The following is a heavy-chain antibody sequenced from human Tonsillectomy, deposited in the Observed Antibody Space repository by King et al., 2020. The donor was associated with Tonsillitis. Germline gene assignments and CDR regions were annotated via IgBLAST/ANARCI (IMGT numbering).Heavy chain of an antibody. V-gene: IGHV1-2*02. D-gene: IGHD1-7*01. CDR1: GYTFTGYY. CDR3: ARSGDNELPPPAGPPHTLAFPPPPQEPFDY. Sequence: QLVQSGAEVKKPGASVKVSCMASGYTFTGYYIHWVRQAPGQGLEWMGWMNPDSGGTNYAQNFQGRVTMTSDTSISTVYMDLSSLISADTAVYYCARSGDNELPPPAGPPHTLAFPPPPQEPFDYWGQGTLVTVSS. CDR2: MNPDSGGT. J-gene: IGHJ4*02.